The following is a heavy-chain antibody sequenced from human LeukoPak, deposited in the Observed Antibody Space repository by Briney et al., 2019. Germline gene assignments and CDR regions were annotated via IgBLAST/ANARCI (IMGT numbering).Heavy chain of an antibody. V-gene: IGHV4-39*07. CDR2: IYYSGNT. Sequence: SETLSLTCTVSGGSISTYYWSWIRQPPGKGLEWIGSIYYSGNTYYNPSLKSRVTISVATSKNQFSLKLSSVTAADTAVYYCARNLQNFFDYWGQGTLVTVSS. CDR1: GGSISTYY. J-gene: IGHJ4*02. CDR3: ARNLQNFFDY. D-gene: IGHD4-11*01.